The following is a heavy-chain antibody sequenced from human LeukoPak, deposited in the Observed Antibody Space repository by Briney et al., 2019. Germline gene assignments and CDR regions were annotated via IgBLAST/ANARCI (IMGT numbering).Heavy chain of an antibody. CDR1: GFTFSNYW. CDR2: ISTDGSQT. Sequence: GGSLRLSCEASGFTFSNYWMHWVRQAPGKGLMWVSQISTDGSQTFYADSVKGRFTTSRDNAKNTLFLQMDSLRPEDTAVYYCVRSLRSADFWGQGTLVTVSS. J-gene: IGHJ4*02. CDR3: VRSLRSADF. V-gene: IGHV3-74*01.